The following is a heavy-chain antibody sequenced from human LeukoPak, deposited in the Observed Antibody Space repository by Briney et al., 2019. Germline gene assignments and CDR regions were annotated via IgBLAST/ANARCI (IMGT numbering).Heavy chain of an antibody. CDR1: GFTFSNYW. CDR2: ISTDGSQT. Sequence: GGSLRLSCEASGFTFSNYWMHWVRQAPGKGLMWVSQISTDGSQTFYADSVKGRFTTSRDNAKNTLFLQMDSLRPEDTAVYYCVRSLRSADFWGQGTLVTVSS. J-gene: IGHJ4*02. CDR3: VRSLRSADF. V-gene: IGHV3-74*01.